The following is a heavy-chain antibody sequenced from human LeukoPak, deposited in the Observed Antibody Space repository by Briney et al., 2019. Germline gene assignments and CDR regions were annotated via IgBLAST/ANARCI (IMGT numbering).Heavy chain of an antibody. V-gene: IGHV1-2*02. CDR1: GYTFTGYY. CDR3: ARDRRRGNWFDP. Sequence: GASVKVSCKASGYTFTGYYMHWVRQAPGQGLEWMGWINPNSGGTNYAQKFQGRVTMTRDTSITTAYMDLSRLTFDDTAVYYCARDRRRGNWFDPWGQGTLVTVSS. D-gene: IGHD3-10*01. CDR2: INPNSGGT. J-gene: IGHJ5*02.